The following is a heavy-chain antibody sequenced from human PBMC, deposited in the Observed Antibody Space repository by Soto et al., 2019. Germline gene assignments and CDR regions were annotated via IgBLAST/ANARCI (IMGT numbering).Heavy chain of an antibody. CDR3: ARGLGSSSSAFSVY. D-gene: IGHD6-6*01. CDR2: ISAYNGNT. J-gene: IGHJ4*02. Sequence: QVQLVQSAAEVRRPGASVKVSCKASGYTFPTYGITWVRQAPGQGLEWMGWISAYNGNTDYAQKLQGRVTMTTDTSTSTAYMELRSLRSDDTAVYYCARGLGSSSSAFSVYWGQGTLVTVSS. V-gene: IGHV1-18*01. CDR1: GYTFPTYG.